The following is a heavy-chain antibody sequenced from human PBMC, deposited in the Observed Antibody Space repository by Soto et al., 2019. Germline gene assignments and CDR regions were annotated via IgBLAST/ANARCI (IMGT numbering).Heavy chain of an antibody. CDR2: ISYDGGSK. Sequence: QVQLVESGGGVVQPGKSLRLSCAASGFTFSTYGIHWVRQAPGKGLEWVALISYDGGSKYYGDSVKGRFIISRDTSHNTVSLQMHSLRADDTAVYFCAKEQLAMTVVVADYFDSWGQGTLVTVSS. CDR1: GFTFSTYG. V-gene: IGHV3-30*18. D-gene: IGHD3-22*01. CDR3: AKEQLAMTVVVADYFDS. J-gene: IGHJ4*02.